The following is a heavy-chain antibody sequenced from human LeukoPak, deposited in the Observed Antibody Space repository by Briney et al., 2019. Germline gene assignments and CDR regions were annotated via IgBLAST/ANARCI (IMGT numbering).Heavy chain of an antibody. Sequence: SQTLSLTCTVSGGSISSGGYYWSWIRQHPGKGLEWIGYIYYSGSTYYNPSLKSRVTISVDTSKNQFSLKLSSVTAADTAVYYCARTGGRYFDWFLDYWGQGTLVTVSS. CDR3: ARTGGRYFDWFLDY. CDR1: GGSISSGGYY. V-gene: IGHV4-31*03. CDR2: IYYSGST. D-gene: IGHD3-9*01. J-gene: IGHJ4*02.